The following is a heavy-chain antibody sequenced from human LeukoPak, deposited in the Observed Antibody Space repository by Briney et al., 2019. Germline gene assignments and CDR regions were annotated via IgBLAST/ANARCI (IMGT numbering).Heavy chain of an antibody. V-gene: IGHV3-33*08. Sequence: GGSLRLSYAASGFSFRNYGMHWVRQAPGKGLEWVAIIWYGGGDKYYVDSVKGRFTISRDNAKNSLDLQMNSLRVDDTAVYYCARGATYGGGDYWGQGTLVTVSS. CDR1: GFSFRNYG. CDR3: ARGATYGGGDY. D-gene: IGHD4-23*01. CDR2: IWYGGGDK. J-gene: IGHJ4*02.